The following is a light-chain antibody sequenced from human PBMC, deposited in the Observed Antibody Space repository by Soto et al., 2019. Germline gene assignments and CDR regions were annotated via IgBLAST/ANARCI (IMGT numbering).Light chain of an antibody. CDR1: QSVSSSY. V-gene: IGKV3-20*01. J-gene: IGKJ1*01. CDR3: QQYGRSGT. Sequence: EIVLTQSPGTLSLSPGERATLSCRASQSVSSSYLAWYQQKPGQAPRLLIYDASNRATGIPARFSGSGSGTDFTLTTSRLEPEDFAVYYCQQYGRSGTFGQGTKVDIK. CDR2: DAS.